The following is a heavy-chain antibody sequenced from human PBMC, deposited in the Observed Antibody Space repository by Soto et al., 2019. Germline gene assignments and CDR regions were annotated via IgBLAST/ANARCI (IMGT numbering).Heavy chain of an antibody. D-gene: IGHD2-21*01. CDR2: IIPIYDSP. V-gene: IGHV1-69*06. CDR1: GDTFNNYA. Sequence: QVHLVQSGTEVKKPGSSVKVSCKASGDTFNNYAISWVRQAPGQGLQWMGGIIPIYDSPSYAQGSHNRVTITADRSTSTAHLALNGLTSEDTAVYYCAASSFLSCVIGYFHLDLWGQGTLVTVYS. CDR3: AASSFLSCVIGYFHLDL. J-gene: IGHJ4*02.